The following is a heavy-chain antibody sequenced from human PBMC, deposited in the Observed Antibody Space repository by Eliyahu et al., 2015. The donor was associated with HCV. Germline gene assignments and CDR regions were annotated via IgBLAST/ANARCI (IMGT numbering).Heavy chain of an antibody. D-gene: IGHD3-22*01. V-gene: IGHV3-23*03. J-gene: IGHJ4*02. CDR3: AKFVVRLGFFDY. Sequence: EVQLLESGGGLVQPGGSLRLSCXASGFTFSSYAMXWVRQAPGKGLEWVSVXYSGGSSTYYADSVKGRFTISRDNSKNTLYLQMNSLRAEDTAVYYCAKFVVRLGFFDYWGQGTLVTVSS. CDR2: XYSGGSST. CDR1: GFTFSSYA.